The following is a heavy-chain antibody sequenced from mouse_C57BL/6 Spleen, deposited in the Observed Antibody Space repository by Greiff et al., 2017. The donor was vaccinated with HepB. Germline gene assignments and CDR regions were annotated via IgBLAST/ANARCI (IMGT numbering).Heavy chain of an antibody. V-gene: IGHV1-55*01. CDR3: ARSGLGRGYFDY. Sequence: QVQLQQPGAELVKPGASVKMSCKASGYTFTSYWITWVKQRPGQGLEWIGDIYPGSGSTNYNEKFKSKATLTVDTSSSTAYMQLSSLTSEDSAVYYGARSGLGRGYFDYWGQGTTLTVSS. CDR2: IYPGSGST. J-gene: IGHJ2*01. CDR1: GYTFTSYW. D-gene: IGHD4-1*01.